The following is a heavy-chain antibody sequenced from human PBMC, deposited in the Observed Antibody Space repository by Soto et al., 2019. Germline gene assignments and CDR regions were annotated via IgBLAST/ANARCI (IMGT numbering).Heavy chain of an antibody. CDR2: IYNDGTYS. V-gene: IGHV3-74*01. Sequence: GGSLRLPCAASGFIFRRYWMHWVRESPGKGLVWISRIYNDGTYSDYADSVRGRFTISRDNVNDTLYLQMNNLRAEDSGLYYCTRGPRPISTGTGAYCGQGTQVTVSS. CDR1: GFIFRRYW. CDR3: TRGPRPISTGTGAY. D-gene: IGHD3-10*01. J-gene: IGHJ4*02.